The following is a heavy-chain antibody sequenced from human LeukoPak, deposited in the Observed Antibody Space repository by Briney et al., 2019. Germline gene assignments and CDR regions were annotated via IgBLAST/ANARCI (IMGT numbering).Heavy chain of an antibody. Sequence: PGGSLRLSCAASGFTFSSYEMNWVRQAPGKGLEWVSYISSSGSTIYYADSVKGRFTISRDNAKNSLFLQMNSLRVEDTAVYYCSGGSRFVDYWGQGTLVTVSS. J-gene: IGHJ4*02. D-gene: IGHD3-16*01. CDR3: SGGSRFVDY. CDR1: GFTFSSYE. CDR2: ISSSGSTI. V-gene: IGHV3-48*03.